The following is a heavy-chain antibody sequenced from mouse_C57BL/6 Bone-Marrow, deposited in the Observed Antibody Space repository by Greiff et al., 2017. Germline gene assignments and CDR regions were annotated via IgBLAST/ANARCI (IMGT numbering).Heavy chain of an antibody. CDR1: GFNIKDDY. J-gene: IGHJ3*01. Sequence: EVKLQESGAELVRPGASVKLSCTASGFNIKDDYMLWVKQRPEQGLEWIGWIDPENGDTEYASKFQGKATITADTSSNTAYLQLSSLTSEDTAVYYCTTYYYGSPAWFAYWGQGTLVTVSA. CDR2: IDPENGDT. D-gene: IGHD1-1*01. CDR3: TTYYYGSPAWFAY. V-gene: IGHV14-4*01.